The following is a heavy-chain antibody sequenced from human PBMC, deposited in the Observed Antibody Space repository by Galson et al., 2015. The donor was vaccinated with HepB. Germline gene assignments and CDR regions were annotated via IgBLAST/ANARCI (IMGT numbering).Heavy chain of an antibody. CDR3: ARSPPTVRRTGTGDF. D-gene: IGHD4-17*01. CDR2: ITSNSSYI. J-gene: IGHJ4*02. CDR1: GFTLSYYS. Sequence: SLRLSCAASGFTLSYYSMNWVRQAPGKGLEWVSSITSNSSYIYYADSVKGRFTISRDNAKKSLYLQMNSLRAEDTAVYYCARSPPTVRRTGTGDFWGQGTLVTVSS. V-gene: IGHV3-21*01.